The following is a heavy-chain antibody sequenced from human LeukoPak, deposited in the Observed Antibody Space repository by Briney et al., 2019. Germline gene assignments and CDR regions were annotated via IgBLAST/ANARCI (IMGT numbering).Heavy chain of an antibody. CDR1: GXSFSGYY. J-gene: IGHJ6*02. CDR2: INHSGST. Sequence: KSSETLSLTCAVYGXSFSGYYWSWIRQPPGKGLEWIGEINHSGSTNYNPSLKNRVTISVDTSKNQFSLKLSSVTAADTAVYYCARVPRVAAAGTVRYGMDVWGQGTTVTVSS. V-gene: IGHV4-34*01. CDR3: ARVPRVAAAGTVRYGMDV. D-gene: IGHD6-13*01.